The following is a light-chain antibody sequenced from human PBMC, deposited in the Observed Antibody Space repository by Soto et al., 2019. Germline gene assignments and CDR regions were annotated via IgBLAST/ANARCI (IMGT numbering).Light chain of an antibody. Sequence: EIVLTQSPGSLSLSPGESATLSCRASQSVSNTNVAWYQQRPGQAPRLLIYDASRRDIGVPDRFSGSGSGTDFTLAISGLEPAYFAVYFCHQYGTSPQTFGQGTKVEMK. CDR3: HQYGTSPQT. CDR2: DAS. V-gene: IGKV3-20*01. J-gene: IGKJ1*01. CDR1: QSVSNTN.